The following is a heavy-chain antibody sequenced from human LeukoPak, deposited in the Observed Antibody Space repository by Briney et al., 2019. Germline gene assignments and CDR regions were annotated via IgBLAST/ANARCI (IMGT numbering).Heavy chain of an antibody. D-gene: IGHD3-22*01. J-gene: IGHJ4*02. CDR2: ITSRGEST. Sequence: PGGSLRLSCAASGFTFSIYAMSWVRQAPGKGLQWLSSITSRGESTWYVDSVKGRFTITRDNSENTLYLQMHSLRAEDTAVYYCARDRPNYYGSDGHYYRRDGDYWGRGTLVSVSS. CDR1: GFTFSIYA. V-gene: IGHV3-23*01. CDR3: ARDRPNYYGSDGHYYRRDGDY.